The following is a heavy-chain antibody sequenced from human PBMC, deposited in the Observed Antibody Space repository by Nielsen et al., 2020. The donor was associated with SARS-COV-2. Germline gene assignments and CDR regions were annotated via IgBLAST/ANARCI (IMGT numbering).Heavy chain of an antibody. Sequence: ASVKVSCKASGYSFDNYGITWVRQAPGQGLEWMGWISGYNGDTNYAQKFQGRVTMTRDTSTNTVYMELSSLRSDDTAVYYCARDSSGTYRRVDYWGQGTLVTVSS. J-gene: IGHJ4*02. CDR2: ISGYNGDT. CDR1: GYSFDNYG. D-gene: IGHD3-22*01. CDR3: ARDSSGTYRRVDY. V-gene: IGHV1-18*01.